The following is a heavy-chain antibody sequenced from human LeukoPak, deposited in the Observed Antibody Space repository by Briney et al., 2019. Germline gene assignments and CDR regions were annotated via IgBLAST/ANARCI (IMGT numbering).Heavy chain of an antibody. CDR3: ARLQQLVQMGFDY. CDR1: GGSISTYY. CDR2: IYYSGNT. D-gene: IGHD6-13*01. V-gene: IGHV4-59*01. J-gene: IGHJ4*02. Sequence: SETLSLTCTVSGGSISTYYWSWIRQPPGKGLEWIGYIYYSGNTNYNPSLKSRVTISVDTSKNQFSLKLSSVTAADTAVYYCARLQQLVQMGFDYWGQGTLVTVSS.